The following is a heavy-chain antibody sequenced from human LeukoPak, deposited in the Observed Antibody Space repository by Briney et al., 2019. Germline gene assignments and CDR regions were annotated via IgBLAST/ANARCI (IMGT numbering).Heavy chain of an antibody. CDR1: GYTLTELS. CDR3: ASDLIRGGLV. D-gene: IGHD3-10*01. CDR2: FDPEDGET. J-gene: IGHJ4*02. V-gene: IGHV1-24*01. Sequence: ASVKVSCKVSGYTLTELSMHWVRQAPGKGLEWMGGFDPEDGETIYAQKFQGRVTMTEDTSTDTAYMELSSLRSDDTAVYFCASDLIRGGLVWGQGTQVTVSS.